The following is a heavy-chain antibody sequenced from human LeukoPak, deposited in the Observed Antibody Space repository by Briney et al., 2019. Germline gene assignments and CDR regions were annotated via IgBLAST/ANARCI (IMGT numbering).Heavy chain of an antibody. Sequence: SETLSLTCTVSGGSIRSSHWSWIRQPAGKGLEWIAIIYNSGGTNYNPSLKSRVTMSVDTSKNQFSLKLSSVTAADTAVYYCAITMVRGVTDYWGQGTLVTVSS. D-gene: IGHD3-10*01. CDR3: AITMVRGVTDY. CDR2: IYNSGGT. V-gene: IGHV4-4*07. J-gene: IGHJ4*02. CDR1: GGSIRSSH.